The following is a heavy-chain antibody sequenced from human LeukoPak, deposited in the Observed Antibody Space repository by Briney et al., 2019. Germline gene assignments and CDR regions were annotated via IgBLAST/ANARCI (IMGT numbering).Heavy chain of an antibody. D-gene: IGHD4-17*01. Sequence: SETLSLTCTVSGGSISSYYWSWIRQPPGKGLEWIGYIYYTGSTNYNPSLKSRVTISVDTSKNQFSLKLSSVTAADTAVYYCARNAILRNYYYYMDVWGKGTTVTISS. V-gene: IGHV4-59*01. J-gene: IGHJ6*03. CDR2: IYYTGST. CDR1: GGSISSYY. CDR3: ARNAILRNYYYYMDV.